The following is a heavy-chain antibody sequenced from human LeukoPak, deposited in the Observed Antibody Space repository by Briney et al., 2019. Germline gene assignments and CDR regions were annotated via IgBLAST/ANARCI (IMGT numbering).Heavy chain of an antibody. V-gene: IGHV3-23*01. CDR3: AKQWVDC. Sequence: GGSLRLSCAASGFTFSNAWMSWVRQAPGKGLEWVSSISESGDTTHYADSVKGRFTISRDNAQNTLYLQMNTLRAEDTALYYCAKQWVDCWGQGTLVTVSS. D-gene: IGHD1-26*01. CDR2: ISESGDTT. CDR1: GFTFSNAW. J-gene: IGHJ4*02.